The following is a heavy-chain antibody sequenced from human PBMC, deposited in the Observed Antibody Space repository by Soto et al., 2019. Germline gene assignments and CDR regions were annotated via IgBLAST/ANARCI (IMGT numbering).Heavy chain of an antibody. J-gene: IGHJ6*02. V-gene: IGHV4-30-2*01. CDR1: GGSIRSGGYF. D-gene: IGHD4-17*01. CDR3: ARAHYGDYGYGMDV. Sequence: QLQLQESGSGLVKPSQTLSLTCAVSGGSIRSGGYFSSWIRQPPGKGLEWIGYIQHGGSTCYNPSLKSRVTISVDRSKNQFSLKLTSVTAPHTAVYYCARAHYGDYGYGMDVWGQGTTVTVSS. CDR2: IQHGGST.